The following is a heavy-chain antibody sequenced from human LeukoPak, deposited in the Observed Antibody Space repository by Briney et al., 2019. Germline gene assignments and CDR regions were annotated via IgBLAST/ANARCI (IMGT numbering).Heavy chain of an antibody. CDR3: ARLLYYGYGTGTPLYYFDY. V-gene: IGHV5-51*01. J-gene: IGHJ4*02. CDR1: GYSFTSYW. Sequence: GESLKISCKGSGYSFTSYWIGWVRQMPGKGLEWMGIIYPGDSDTRYSPSFQGQVTISADKSISTAYLQWSSLKASDTAMYYCARLLYYGYGTGTPLYYFDYWGQGTLVTVSS. D-gene: IGHD5-12*01. CDR2: IYPGDSDT.